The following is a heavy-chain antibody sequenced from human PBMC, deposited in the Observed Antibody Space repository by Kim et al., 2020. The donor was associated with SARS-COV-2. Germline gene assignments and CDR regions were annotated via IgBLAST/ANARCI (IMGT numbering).Heavy chain of an antibody. CDR1: GFTFSDYF. V-gene: IGHV3-11*06. CDR3: ARDTTTAAADNYYYYGMDV. J-gene: IGHJ6*02. Sequence: GGSLRLSCAASGFTFSDYFMSWIRQAPGKGLEWVSYISSSSTYTNYADSVKGRFAISTDNAKNSLYLQMNSLRAEDTAVYYCARDTTTAAADNYYYYGMDVWGPGTTVTVSS. CDR2: ISSSSTYT. D-gene: IGHD6-13*01.